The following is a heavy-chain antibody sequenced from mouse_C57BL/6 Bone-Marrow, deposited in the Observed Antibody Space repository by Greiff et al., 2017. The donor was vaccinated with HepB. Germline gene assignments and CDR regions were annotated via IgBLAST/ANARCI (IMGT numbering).Heavy chain of an antibody. CDR1: GFTFSSYA. J-gene: IGHJ3*01. CDR3: AREYSNYGFAY. Sequence: EVKLVESGGGLVKPGGSLKLSCAASGFTFSSYAMSWVRQTPEKRLEWVATISDGGSYTYYPDNVKGRFTISRDNAKNNLYLQMSHLKSEDTAMYYCAREYSNYGFAYWGQGTLVTVSA. CDR2: ISDGGSYT. V-gene: IGHV5-4*01. D-gene: IGHD2-5*01.